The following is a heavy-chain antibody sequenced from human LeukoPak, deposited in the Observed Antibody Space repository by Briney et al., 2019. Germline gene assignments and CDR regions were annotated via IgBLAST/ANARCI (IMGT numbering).Heavy chain of an antibody. J-gene: IGHJ4*02. D-gene: IGHD1-1*01. V-gene: IGHV1-46*03. Sequence: ASVKVSCKASGYTFTSYYIHWVRQAPGQGLEWMGIINPSGGSTSYSQKFQGGVTMTRDTSTTTVYMDLSSLRSEDTAVYYCARGETGTWFDYWGQGTLVTVSS. CDR3: ARGETGTWFDY. CDR1: GYTFTSYY. CDR2: INPSGGST.